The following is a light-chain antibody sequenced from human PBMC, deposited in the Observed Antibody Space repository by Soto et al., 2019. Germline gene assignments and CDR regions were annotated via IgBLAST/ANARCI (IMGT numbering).Light chain of an antibody. J-gene: IGKJ1*01. CDR1: QTISSW. CDR2: KAS. CDR3: QHYNSYSEA. V-gene: IGKV1-5*03. Sequence: DIQMNQSPSTLSGYIGDRVTITCRASQTISSWLAWYQQKPGKAPKLLIYKASTLKSGVPSRFSGSGSGTEFTLTISSLQPDDFATYYCQHYNSYSEAFGQGTKVDIK.